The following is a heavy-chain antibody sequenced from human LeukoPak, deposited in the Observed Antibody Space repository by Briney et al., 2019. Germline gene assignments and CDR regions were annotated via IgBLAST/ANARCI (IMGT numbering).Heavy chain of an antibody. CDR1: GYSFTAYY. CDR3: AREPGTATGY. Sequence: ASVRVSCKASGYSFTAYYIHWVRQAPGQGLEWMGWINSNSGGTKCAPRFQGRVTLTRNTSLSTVYMEMSDLTSDDTAIYYCAREPGTATGYWGQGTLVAIFS. V-gene: IGHV1-2*07. CDR2: INSNSGGT. J-gene: IGHJ4*02. D-gene: IGHD1-1*01.